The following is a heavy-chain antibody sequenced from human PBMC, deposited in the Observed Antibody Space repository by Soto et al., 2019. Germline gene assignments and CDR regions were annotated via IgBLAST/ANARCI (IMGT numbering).Heavy chain of an antibody. CDR3: ARHFSWSLVLIQNNYSYYGMDV. J-gene: IGHJ6*02. CDR2: IDPSDSYT. D-gene: IGHD2-15*01. Sequence: GESLKISCKGSGYSFTRYWISLVRQMPGKGLEGMGRIDPSDSYTNYSPSFQGHVTISADKSISTAYLQWSSLKASDTAMYYCARHFSWSLVLIQNNYSYYGMDVWGQGTTVTVP. CDR1: GYSFTRYW. V-gene: IGHV5-10-1*01.